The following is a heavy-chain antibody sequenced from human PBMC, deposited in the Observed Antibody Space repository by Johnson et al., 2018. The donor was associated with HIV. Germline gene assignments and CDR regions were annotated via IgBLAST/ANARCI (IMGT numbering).Heavy chain of an antibody. D-gene: IGHD7-27*01. CDR3: AKDRNWGRLFDGFDI. CDR1: GFTFSSYA. J-gene: IGHJ3*02. V-gene: IGHV3-30*04. Sequence: QVQLVESGGGVVQPGRSLRLSCAASGFTFSSYAMHWVRQAPGKGLEWVAVISYDGSNKYYADSVKGRFTISRDNSKNTLYLQMNSLRPEDTAVYYCAKDRNWGRLFDGFDIWGRGTMVTVSS. CDR2: ISYDGSNK.